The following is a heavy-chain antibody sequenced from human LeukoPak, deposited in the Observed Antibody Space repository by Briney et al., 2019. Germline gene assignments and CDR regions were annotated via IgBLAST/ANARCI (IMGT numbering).Heavy chain of an antibody. CDR1: GFTFGDYA. Sequence: GGSLRLSCTASGFTFGDYAMSWVRQAPGKGLEWVGFIRSKAYGGTTEYAASVKGRFTISRDDSKSIAYLQMNSLKTEDTAVYYCTSHDSSGYYSWTPDYWGQGTLVTVSS. D-gene: IGHD3-22*01. V-gene: IGHV3-49*04. CDR3: TSHDSSGYYSWTPDY. J-gene: IGHJ4*02. CDR2: IRSKAYGGTT.